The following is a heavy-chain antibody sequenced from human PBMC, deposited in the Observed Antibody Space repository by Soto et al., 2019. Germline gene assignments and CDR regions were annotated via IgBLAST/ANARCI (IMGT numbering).Heavy chain of an antibody. CDR1: GGSISSYY. CDR2: IYNSGST. V-gene: IGHV4-59*01. D-gene: IGHD1-26*01. J-gene: IGHJ4*02. Sequence: QVQLQESGPGLVKPSETLSLTCTVSGGSISSYYWSWIRQPPGKVLEWIGYIYNSGSTNYNASLRERVRISLDTSEPQLSLKRSAVVAAGKAVRCCGREGVELGGHLDYCGQGPLVPVSS. CDR3: GREGVELGGHLDY.